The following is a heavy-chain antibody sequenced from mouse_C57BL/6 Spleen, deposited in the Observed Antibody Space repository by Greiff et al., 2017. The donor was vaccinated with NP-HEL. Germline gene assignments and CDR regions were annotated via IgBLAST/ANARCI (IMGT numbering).Heavy chain of an antibody. J-gene: IGHJ2*01. CDR2: ISDGGSYT. D-gene: IGHD4-1*01. Sequence: EVNVVESGGGLVKPGGSLKLSCAASGFTFSSYAMSWVRQTPEKRLEWVATISDGGSYTYYPDNVKGRFTISRDNAKNNLYLQMSHLKSEDTAMYYCARTGTDYWGQGTTLTVSS. CDR1: GFTFSSYA. V-gene: IGHV5-4*03. CDR3: ARTGTDY.